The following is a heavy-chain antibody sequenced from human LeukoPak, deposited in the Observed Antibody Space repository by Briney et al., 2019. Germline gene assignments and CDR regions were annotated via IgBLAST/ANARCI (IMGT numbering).Heavy chain of an antibody. CDR1: GFTFSSYA. CDR2: ISGSGGNT. V-gene: IGHV3-23*01. Sequence: GGSLRLSCAASGFTFSSYAMSWVRQAPGKGLEWVSTISGSGGNTYYADSVKGRFTISRDNSKNTLYLQMNSLRAEDTAVYFCAKDFKGLTIVSAGTFDYWGQGTQVTVSS. D-gene: IGHD6-13*01. CDR3: AKDFKGLTIVSAGTFDY. J-gene: IGHJ4*02.